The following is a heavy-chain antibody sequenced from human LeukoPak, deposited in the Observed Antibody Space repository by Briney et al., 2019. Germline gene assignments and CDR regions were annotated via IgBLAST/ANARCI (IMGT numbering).Heavy chain of an antibody. D-gene: IGHD1-20*01. V-gene: IGHV1-69*04. CDR3: ARVVNNWSDWVY. J-gene: IGHJ4*02. CDR2: IIPIFGIA. CDR1: ACTFTSYA. Sequence: GAGVNVSFKAAACTFTSYAISLVRQAPAQGLEWVGRIIPIFGIANYAQKFHGRVTITAHKSTSTACMELTSLRSEDTALYYCARVVNNWSDWVYWGEGKLVTVSS.